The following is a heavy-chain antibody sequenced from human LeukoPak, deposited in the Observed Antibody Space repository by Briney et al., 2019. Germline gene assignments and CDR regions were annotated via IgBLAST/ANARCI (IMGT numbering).Heavy chain of an antibody. CDR2: IYTSGIT. CDR3: ARTNDFWTGYFEK. V-gene: IGHV4-61*02. D-gene: IGHD3/OR15-3a*01. CDR1: GGFVGIGSYY. Sequence: SQTLSLTCTVSGGFVGIGSYYWTWIRQPAGKGLEWIGRIYTSGITKYNPSLESRLSISLDTSKNQFSLKLNSVTAADTAVYYCARTNDFWTGYFEKWGQGTLVSVSS. J-gene: IGHJ4*02.